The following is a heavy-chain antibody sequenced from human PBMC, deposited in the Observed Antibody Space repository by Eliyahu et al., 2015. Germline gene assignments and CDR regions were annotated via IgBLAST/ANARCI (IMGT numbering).Heavy chain of an antibody. CDR1: GFSLSTSGMC. CDR2: IDWDDDK. Sequence: QVTLRESGPALVKPTQTLTLTCTFXGFSLSTSGMCVSWIRQPPGKALEWLALIDWDDDKYYSTSLKTRLTISKDTSKNQVVLTMTNMDPVDTATYYCARISRDGYNYDYWGQGTLVTVSS. D-gene: IGHD5-24*01. J-gene: IGHJ4*02. V-gene: IGHV2-70*01. CDR3: ARISRDGYNYDY.